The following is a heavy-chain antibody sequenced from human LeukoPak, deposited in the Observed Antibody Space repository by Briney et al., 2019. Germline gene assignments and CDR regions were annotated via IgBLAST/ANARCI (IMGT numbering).Heavy chain of an antibody. CDR1: GYTFTSYG. D-gene: IGHD3-3*01. J-gene: IGHJ6*03. CDR2: ISAYNGNT. Sequence: ASVEVSCKASGYTFTSYGISWVRQAPGQGLEWMGWISAYNGNTNYAQKLQGRVTMTTDTSTSTAYMELRSLRSDDTAVYYCARGALLNYDFWSGSLLHYYYYYMDVWGKGTTVTVSS. CDR3: ARGALLNYDFWSGSLLHYYYYYMDV. V-gene: IGHV1-18*01.